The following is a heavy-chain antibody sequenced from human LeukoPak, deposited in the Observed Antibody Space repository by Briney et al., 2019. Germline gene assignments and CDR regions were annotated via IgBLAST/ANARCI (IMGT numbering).Heavy chain of an antibody. CDR3: ARDRGEIVNYGSYYFDY. V-gene: IGHV1-46*01. CDR1: GYTFTSYY. D-gene: IGHD3-10*01. Sequence: ASVKVSCKASGYTFTSYYMHWVRQAPGQGLEWMGIINPRGGSTTYAQKFQGRVTMTRDTSTSTVYMELSSLRSEDTAVYYCARDRGEIVNYGSYYFDYWGQGTLVTVSS. J-gene: IGHJ4*02. CDR2: INPRGGST.